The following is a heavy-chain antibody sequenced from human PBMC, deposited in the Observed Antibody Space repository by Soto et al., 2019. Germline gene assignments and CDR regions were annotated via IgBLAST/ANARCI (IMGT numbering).Heavy chain of an antibody. Sequence: EVQLVESGGGLVQPGGSLRLSCTASGFTFSTYWMSWVRQAPGKGLEWVAKIKQDGNEIHYVDSVKGRFTISRDNAKNSLSLHMDSLRDEATAVYYCAREAGDAGLSWYYCDHWGQGTLVTVSA. CDR1: GFTFSTYW. V-gene: IGHV3-7*05. J-gene: IGHJ4*02. CDR3: AREAGDAGLSWYYCDH. CDR2: IKQDGNEI. D-gene: IGHD3-10*01.